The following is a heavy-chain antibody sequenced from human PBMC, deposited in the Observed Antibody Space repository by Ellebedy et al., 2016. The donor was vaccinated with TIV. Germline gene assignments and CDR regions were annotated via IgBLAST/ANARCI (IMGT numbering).Heavy chain of an antibody. CDR2: IVGSSTYI. J-gene: IGHJ4*02. CDR3: VREAGDYGGDFDY. CDR1: GFSFTEYS. D-gene: IGHD4-17*01. V-gene: IGHV3-21*01. Sequence: GESLKISCAASGFSFTEYSMNWVRQAPGKGLEWVSFIVGSSTYIYYADSVKGRFTISRDNAKNSLYLQMNSLRAEDTAVYYCVREAGDYGGDFDYWGQGTLVTVSS.